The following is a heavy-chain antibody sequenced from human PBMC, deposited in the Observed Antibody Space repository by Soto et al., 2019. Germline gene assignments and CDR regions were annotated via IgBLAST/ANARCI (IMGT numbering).Heavy chain of an antibody. J-gene: IGHJ4*02. V-gene: IGHV2-26*01. CDR3: ARLNYDYIWGSYRGTYFDY. D-gene: IGHD3-16*02. Sequence: QVTLKESGPVLVKPTETLTLTCTVSGFSLSNARMGVSWMRQPPGKALEWLAHIFSNDEKSYSTSLKSRITISKETSKSQVVLTMTNMDPVETATYFCARLNYDYIWGSYRGTYFDYWGQGTLVTVSS. CDR2: IFSNDEK. CDR1: GFSLSNARMG.